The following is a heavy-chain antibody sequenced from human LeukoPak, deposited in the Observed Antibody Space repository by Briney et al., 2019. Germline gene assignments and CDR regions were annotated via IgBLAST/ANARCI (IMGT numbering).Heavy chain of an antibody. CDR1: GFTFSSYA. CDR2: ISGSGGST. V-gene: IGHV3-23*01. CDR3: AKDPAYYYGSGSYYFDY. J-gene: IGHJ4*02. Sequence: GGSLRLPCAASGFTFSSYAMSWVRQAPGKGPEWVSAISGSGGSTYYADSVKGRFTISRDNSKNTLYLQMNSLRAEDTAVYHCAKDPAYYYGSGSYYFDYWGQGTLVTVSS. D-gene: IGHD3-10*01.